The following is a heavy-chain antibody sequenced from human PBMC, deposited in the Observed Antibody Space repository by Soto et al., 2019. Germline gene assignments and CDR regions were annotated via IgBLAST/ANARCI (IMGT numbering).Heavy chain of an antibody. V-gene: IGHV4-34*01. J-gene: IGHJ4*02. CDR1: GGSFSGYY. CDR2: INHSGGT. CDR3: ARGPGIAVAGYYFDY. Sequence: SETLSLTCTVYGGSFSGYYWSWIRQPPGKGLEWIGEINHSGGTNYNPSLKSRVTISVDTSKNQFSLKLSSVTAADTAVYYCARGPGIAVAGYYFDYWGQGTLVTVSS. D-gene: IGHD6-19*01.